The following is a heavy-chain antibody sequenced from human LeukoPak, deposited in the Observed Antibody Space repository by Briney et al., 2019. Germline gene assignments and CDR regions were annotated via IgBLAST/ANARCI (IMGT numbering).Heavy chain of an antibody. D-gene: IGHD3-22*01. Sequence: GESLKISCKGSGYSFTSFWIGWVRQMPGKGLKWMGIIYPGDSDTRYSPSFQGQVTISADKSISTAYLQWSSLKASDTAMYYCARLEPLRDYYDSSGPFDYWGQGTLVTVSS. J-gene: IGHJ4*02. V-gene: IGHV5-51*01. CDR3: ARLEPLRDYYDSSGPFDY. CDR1: GYSFTSFW. CDR2: IYPGDSDT.